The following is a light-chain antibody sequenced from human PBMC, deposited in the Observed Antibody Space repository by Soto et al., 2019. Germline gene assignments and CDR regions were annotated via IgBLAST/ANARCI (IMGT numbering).Light chain of an antibody. CDR1: QSISSY. J-gene: IGKJ3*01. V-gene: IGKV3-11*01. CDR2: DAS. Sequence: EIVLTQSPATLSLSPGERATLSCRASQSISSYLAWYQQKPDQAPRLLIYDASNRATGIPARFSGSGSGTEFTLTISSLEPGDFAVYYCHQRSTWPFTFGPGTKVDIK. CDR3: HQRSTWPFT.